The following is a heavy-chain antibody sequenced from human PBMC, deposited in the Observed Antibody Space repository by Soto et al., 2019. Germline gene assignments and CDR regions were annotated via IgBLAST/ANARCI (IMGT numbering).Heavy chain of an antibody. V-gene: IGHV3-13*04. CDR3: ARAIGPTLFDY. J-gene: IGHJ4*02. D-gene: IGHD3-22*01. CDR1: GFTFSSYD. Sequence: GGSRRLSWSASGFTFSSYDMHWGRQGTGKGLEWVSAIGTTGDTYYAGSVKGRFTISRENAKNSLYLQMNSLRAGDTAIYFCARAIGPTLFDYWGQGTLVTVSS. CDR2: IGTTGDT.